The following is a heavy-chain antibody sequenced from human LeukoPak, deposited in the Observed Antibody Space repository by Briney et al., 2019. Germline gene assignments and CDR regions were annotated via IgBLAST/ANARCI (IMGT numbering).Heavy chain of an antibody. J-gene: IGHJ4*02. D-gene: IGHD5-24*01. CDR1: GGSSSGYY. CDR2: IYHSGST. CDR3: ARESERWLQTLDY. V-gene: IGHV4-38-2*02. Sequence: SETLSLTCTVSGGSSSGYYWGWIRQPPGKGLEWIGSIYHSGSTYYNPSLKSRVTISVDTSKNQFSLKLSSVTAADTAVYYCARESERWLQTLDYWGQGTLVTVSS.